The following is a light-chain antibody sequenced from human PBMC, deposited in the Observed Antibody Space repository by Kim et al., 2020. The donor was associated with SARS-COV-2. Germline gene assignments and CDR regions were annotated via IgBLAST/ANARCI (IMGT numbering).Light chain of an antibody. CDR1: SLRGYY. CDR2: GKN. V-gene: IGLV3-19*01. CDR3: NSRDSSDNRV. J-gene: IGLJ3*02. Sequence: ALGQTGRITCQGDSLRGYYASWYQQKPGQTPVLVIYGKNNRPTGIPDRFSGSSSGNTASLTITGAQAEDEADYYCNSRDSSDNRVCGGGTQLTVL.